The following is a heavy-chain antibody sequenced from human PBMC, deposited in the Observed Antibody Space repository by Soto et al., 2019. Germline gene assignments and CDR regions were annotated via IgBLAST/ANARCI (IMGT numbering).Heavy chain of an antibody. J-gene: IGHJ5*02. CDR1: GGSISSYY. V-gene: IGHV4-59*01. D-gene: IGHD3-10*02. Sequence: SETLSLTCTVSGGSISSYYWSWIRQPPGKGLEWIGYFYYSGSTNYNPSLKSRVTISVDTSKNQFSLKLRSVTAADTAVYYCAKDQLYIRGVIHNWFDPWGQGTLVTVSS. CDR2: FYYSGST. CDR3: AKDQLYIRGVIHNWFDP.